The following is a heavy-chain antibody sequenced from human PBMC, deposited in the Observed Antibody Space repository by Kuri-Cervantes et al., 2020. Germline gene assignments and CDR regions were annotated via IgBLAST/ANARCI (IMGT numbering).Heavy chain of an antibody. CDR3: ARSGVTPYFDY. Sequence: ASVKVSCKASGYTFTNYAMHWVRQAPGQRLEWMGWINAANGNTKYSQNFQGRVTITRDTSASTAYMELSSLRSEDTAVYYCARSGVTPYFDYWGHGTLVTVSS. CDR1: GYTFTNYA. J-gene: IGHJ4*01. CDR2: INAANGNT. V-gene: IGHV1-3*01. D-gene: IGHD3-3*01.